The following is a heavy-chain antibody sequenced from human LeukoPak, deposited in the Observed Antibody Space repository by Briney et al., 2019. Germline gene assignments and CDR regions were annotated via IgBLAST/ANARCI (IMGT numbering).Heavy chain of an antibody. CDR1: GFTVSSNY. V-gene: IGHV3-66*01. Sequence: GGPLRLSCAASGFTVSSNYMSWVRQAPGKGLEWVSVIYSGGSTYYADSVKGRFTISRDNSKNTLYLQMNSLRAEDTAVYYCASETPDSRGWYDYYYGMDVWGQGTTVTVSS. CDR2: IYSGGST. D-gene: IGHD6-19*01. J-gene: IGHJ6*02. CDR3: ASETPDSRGWYDYYYGMDV.